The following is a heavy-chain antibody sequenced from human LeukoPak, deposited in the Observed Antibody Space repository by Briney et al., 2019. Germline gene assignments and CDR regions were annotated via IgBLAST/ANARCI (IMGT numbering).Heavy chain of an antibody. CDR3: ARDNKDYDYVWGSYRATTKNDY. D-gene: IGHD3-16*02. J-gene: IGHJ4*02. Sequence: GGSLRLSCAASGFTFSSYSMNWVRQAPGKGLEWVSSISSSSSYIYYADSVEGRFTISRDNAKNSLYLQMNSLRAEDTAVYYCARDNKDYDYVWGSYRATTKNDYWGQGTLVTVSS. CDR1: GFTFSSYS. V-gene: IGHV3-21*01. CDR2: ISSSSSYI.